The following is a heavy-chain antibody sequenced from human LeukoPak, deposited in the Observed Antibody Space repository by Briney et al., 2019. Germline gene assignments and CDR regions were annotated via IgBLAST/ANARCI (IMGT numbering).Heavy chain of an antibody. V-gene: IGHV4-34*01. Sequence: SETLSLTCAVYGGSFSGYYWSWIRQPPGKGLEWIGEINHSGSTNYNPSLKSRVTISVDTSKNQFSLKLSSVTAADTAVYYCARGLRRIAAADTLLYNWFDPWGQGTLVTVSS. CDR3: ARGLRRIAAADTLLYNWFDP. CDR1: GGSFSGYY. J-gene: IGHJ5*02. D-gene: IGHD6-13*01. CDR2: INHSGST.